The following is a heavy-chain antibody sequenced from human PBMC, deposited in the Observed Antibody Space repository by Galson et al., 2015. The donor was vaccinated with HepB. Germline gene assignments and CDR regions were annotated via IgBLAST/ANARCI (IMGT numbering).Heavy chain of an antibody. CDR3: AREGILTGYLRGYYFDY. CDR2: IYSGGST. V-gene: IGHV3-53*01. CDR1: GFTVSSNY. D-gene: IGHD3-9*01. J-gene: IGHJ4*02. Sequence: SLRLSCAASGFTVSSNYMSWVRQAPGKGLEWVSVIYSGGSTYYADSVKGRFTISRDNSKNTLYLQMNSLRAEDTAVYYCAREGILTGYLRGYYFDYWGQGTLVTVSS.